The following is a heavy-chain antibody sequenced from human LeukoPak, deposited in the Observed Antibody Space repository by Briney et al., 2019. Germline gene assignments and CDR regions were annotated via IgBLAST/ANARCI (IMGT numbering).Heavy chain of an antibody. Sequence: GGSLRLSCAASGFTFSSYAMGWVRQAPGKGLEWVSAITASGGNTYYADSVKGRFTISRDNSKNTLYLQVNSLGAEDTAVYYCAKGNGYSYGRYYFDYWGQGTLVTVSS. CDR1: GFTFSSYA. D-gene: IGHD5-18*01. J-gene: IGHJ4*02. CDR3: AKGNGYSYGRYYFDY. CDR2: ITASGGNT. V-gene: IGHV3-23*01.